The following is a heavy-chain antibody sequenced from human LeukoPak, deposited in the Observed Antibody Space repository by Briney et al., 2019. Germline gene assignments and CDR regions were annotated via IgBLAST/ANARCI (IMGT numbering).Heavy chain of an antibody. V-gene: IGHV4-59*01. D-gene: IGHD5-18*01. CDR1: GGSISSYY. CDR3: AREGYSSGSFAGDYHAFDI. Sequence: SETLSLTCTVSGGSISSYYWSWIRQPPGKGLEWIGYIYNSGSTNYNPSLKSRVTISVDTSKNQFSLKLSSVTAADTAVYYCAREGYSSGSFAGDYHAFDIWGQGTMVTVSS. J-gene: IGHJ3*02. CDR2: IYNSGST.